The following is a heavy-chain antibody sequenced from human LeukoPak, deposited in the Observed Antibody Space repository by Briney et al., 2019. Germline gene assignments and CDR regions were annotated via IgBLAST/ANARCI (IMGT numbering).Heavy chain of an antibody. J-gene: IGHJ4*02. CDR1: GGSISSGGYY. CDR2: IYYSGST. Sequence: SETLSLTCTVSGGSISSGGYYRSWIRQHPGKGLEWIGYIYYSGSTYYNPSLRSRVTISVDTSKNQFSLKLGSVTAADTAVYYCARTRTSDLLTGDYFDYWGQGTLVTVSS. D-gene: IGHD7-27*01. V-gene: IGHV4-31*03. CDR3: ARTRTSDLLTGDYFDY.